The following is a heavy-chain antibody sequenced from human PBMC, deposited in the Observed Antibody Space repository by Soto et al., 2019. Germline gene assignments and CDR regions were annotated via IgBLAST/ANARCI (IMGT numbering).Heavy chain of an antibody. D-gene: IGHD2-21*02. Sequence: QVQLQESGPGLVKPSETLSLTCTVSCGSISSYYWSWIRQPPGKGVAWIGYIYYSGTTNYNPSLMSRATISVDASKNKFSLKMSSVTAADTAVYYCASTHIVVMTDAFDLWGQGTMVTVSS. CDR2: IYYSGTT. J-gene: IGHJ3*01. CDR3: ASTHIVVMTDAFDL. V-gene: IGHV4-59*01. CDR1: CGSISSYY.